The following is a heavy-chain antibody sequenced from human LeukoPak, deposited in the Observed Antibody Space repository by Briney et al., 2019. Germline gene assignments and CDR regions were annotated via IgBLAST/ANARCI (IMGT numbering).Heavy chain of an antibody. CDR2: IKSKTDGGTT. D-gene: IGHD2-15*01. Sequence: GGSLRLSCAASGFTFSNAWMSWVRQAPGKGLEWVGRIKSKTDGGTTDYAAPVKGRFTISRDDSKNTLYLQMNSLKTEDTAVYYCTTSGFWALREDSFYYFDYWGQGTLVTVSS. CDR1: GFTFSNAW. V-gene: IGHV3-15*01. J-gene: IGHJ4*02. CDR3: TTSGFWALREDSFYYFDY.